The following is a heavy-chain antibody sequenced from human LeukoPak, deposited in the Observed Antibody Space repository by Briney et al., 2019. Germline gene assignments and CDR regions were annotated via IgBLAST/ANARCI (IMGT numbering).Heavy chain of an antibody. Sequence: KTSETLSLTCAVSGGSIGSYSYFWGWIRQPPGKGLEWIGTIYYNGNTYYNPSLESRLSISMDTSKNQFFLRMSSVTAADTAIYYCARVRPVAGTDHWGRGTLVTVSS. CDR3: ARVRPVAGTDH. D-gene: IGHD1-1*01. J-gene: IGHJ4*02. V-gene: IGHV4-39*07. CDR1: GGSIGSYSYF. CDR2: IYYNGNT.